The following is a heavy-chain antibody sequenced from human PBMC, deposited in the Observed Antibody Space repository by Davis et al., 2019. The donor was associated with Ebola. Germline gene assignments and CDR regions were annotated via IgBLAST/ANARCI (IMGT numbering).Heavy chain of an antibody. CDR3: VKSSIAISGSDY. Sequence: PGGSLRLSCSASGFTFRNYIMHWVRQAPGKGLEYVSAISDNGDSTYYADSVQGRFIMSRDNSKNILYLQMSSLRAEDTAVYYCVKSSIAISGSDYWGQGTLVTVSS. CDR2: ISDNGDST. J-gene: IGHJ4*02. V-gene: IGHV3-64D*08. D-gene: IGHD6-6*01. CDR1: GFTFRNYI.